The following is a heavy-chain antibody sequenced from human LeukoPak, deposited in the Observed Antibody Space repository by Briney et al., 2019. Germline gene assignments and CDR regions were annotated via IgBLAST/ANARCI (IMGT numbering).Heavy chain of an antibody. J-gene: IGHJ5*01. CDR2: ISPYNGDT. V-gene: IGHV1-18*04. CDR1: GYTFNTYG. CDR3: ARDKAFLGYYDTSGYFQQWFDY. Sequence: EASVKVSCKASGYTFNTYGITWVRQAPGQGLEWMGWISPYNGDTHYAQKFQDRVTMTTDTSTSTAYMDLRSLGFDDTAVYYCARDKAFLGYYDTSGYFQQWFDYWGQGTLVTVSS. D-gene: IGHD3-22*01.